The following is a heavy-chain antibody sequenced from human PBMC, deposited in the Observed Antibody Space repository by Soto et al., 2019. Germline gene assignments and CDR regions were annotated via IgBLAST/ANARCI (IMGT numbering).Heavy chain of an antibody. CDR2: ISGSGGST. J-gene: IGHJ6*02. D-gene: IGHD3-10*01. CDR1: GFTFSSYA. V-gene: IGHV3-23*01. CDR3: AKAAVLWFGESPGPVHYYGMDV. Sequence: EVQLLESGGGLVQPGGSLRLSCAASGFTFSSYAMSWVRQAPGKGLEWVSAISGSGGSTYYADSVKGRFTISRDNSKNTLYLQMNSLRAEDTAVYYCAKAAVLWFGESPGPVHYYGMDVWGQGTTVTVSS.